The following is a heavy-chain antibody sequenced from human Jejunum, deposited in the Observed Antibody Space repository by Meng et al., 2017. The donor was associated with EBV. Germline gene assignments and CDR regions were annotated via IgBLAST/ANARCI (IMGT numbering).Heavy chain of an antibody. CDR3: AKERRGFYAEH. J-gene: IGHJ4*02. D-gene: IGHD1-14*01. Sequence: QGRLGGVGGGVVQPGRSRGPSCAASGFTFGDYAMHWVRQAPGKGLEWVALVSYGGSDKLYADSVKGRFTIYRDNSDNTLFLQMNSLKPEDTAVYYCAKERRGFYAEHWGQGTLVTVSS. CDR2: VSYGGSDK. V-gene: IGHV3-30*04. CDR1: GFTFGDYA.